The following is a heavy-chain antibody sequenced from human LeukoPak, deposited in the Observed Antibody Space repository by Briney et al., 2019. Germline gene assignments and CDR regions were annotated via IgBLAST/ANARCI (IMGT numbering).Heavy chain of an antibody. Sequence: PGGSLRLSCAASGFTFRTYAMGWVRQAPGKGLEWVSATSGSGYNTYYADSVKGRFTISRDNSKSMLYLRMNSLRAEDTAVYYCARYSRQFDYWGQGTLVTVSS. V-gene: IGHV3-23*01. CDR3: ARYSRQFDY. D-gene: IGHD2-15*01. CDR1: GFTFRTYA. J-gene: IGHJ4*02. CDR2: TSGSGYNT.